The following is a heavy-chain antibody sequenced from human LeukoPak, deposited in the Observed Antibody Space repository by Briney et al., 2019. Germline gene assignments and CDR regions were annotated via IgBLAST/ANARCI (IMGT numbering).Heavy chain of an antibody. D-gene: IGHD3-22*01. Sequence: GRSLRLSCAASGFTFSSYAMHWVRQAPGKGLEWVAVISYDGSNKYYADSVKGRFTISRDNSKNTLYLQMNSLRAEDTAVYYCARETWSNYYDSSGYSSVFVYWGQGTLVTVSS. J-gene: IGHJ4*02. CDR3: ARETWSNYYDSSGYSSVFVY. CDR2: ISYDGSNK. V-gene: IGHV3-30*01. CDR1: GFTFSSYA.